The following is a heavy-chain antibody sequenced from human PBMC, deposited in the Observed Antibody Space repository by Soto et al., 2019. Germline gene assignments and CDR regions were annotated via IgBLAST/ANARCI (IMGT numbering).Heavy chain of an antibody. Sequence: GGSLRLSCAASGFTFSSYGMHWVRQAPGKGLEWVAVIWYDGSNKYYADSVKGRFTISRDNSKNTLYLQMNSLRAEDTAVYYCARGTGYYYDSSGYYSGYYFDYWGQGTLVTVSS. J-gene: IGHJ4*02. CDR2: IWYDGSNK. CDR3: ARGTGYYYDSSGYYSGYYFDY. D-gene: IGHD3-22*01. CDR1: GFTFSSYG. V-gene: IGHV3-33*01.